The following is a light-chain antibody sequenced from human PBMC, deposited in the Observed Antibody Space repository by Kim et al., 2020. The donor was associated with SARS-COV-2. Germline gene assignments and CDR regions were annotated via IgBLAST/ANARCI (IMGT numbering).Light chain of an antibody. J-gene: IGLJ1*01. V-gene: IGLV3-1*01. CDR3: QAWDSSTYV. CDR2: QDS. Sequence: VSQGQTASITCSGDKLVDKYACWYQQKPGQSPVLVIYQDSKRPSGIPERFSGSNSGNTATLTISGTQAMDEADYYCQAWDSSTYVFGTGTKVTVL. CDR1: KLVDKY.